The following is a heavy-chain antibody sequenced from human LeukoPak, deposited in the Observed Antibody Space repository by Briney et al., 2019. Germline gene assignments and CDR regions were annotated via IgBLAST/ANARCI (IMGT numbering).Heavy chain of an antibody. J-gene: IGHJ6*03. CDR1: GGSISSYY. CDR3: ARGIYGSDPSYYYYYYMDV. CDR2: IYTSGST. Sequence: TLSLTCTVSGGSISSYYWSWIRQPPGKGLEWIGRIYTSGSTNYNPSLKSRVTMSVDTSKNQFSLKLSSVTAADTAVYYCARGIYGSDPSYYYYYYMDVWGKGTTVTISS. D-gene: IGHD3-10*01. V-gene: IGHV4-4*07.